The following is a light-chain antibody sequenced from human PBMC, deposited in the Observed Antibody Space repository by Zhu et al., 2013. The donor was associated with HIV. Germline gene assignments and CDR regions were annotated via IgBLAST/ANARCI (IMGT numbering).Light chain of an antibody. V-gene: IGKV3-20*01. CDR1: QSVSSSY. CDR2: GAS. CDR3: QQYGSSPQGT. Sequence: IVLTQSPGTLSLSPGERATLSCRASQSVSSSYLAWYQQKPGQAPRLLIFGASSRATGIPDRFSGSGSGTDFTLTISRLEPEDFAVYYCQQYGSSPQGTFGQGTKVEIK. J-gene: IGKJ1*01.